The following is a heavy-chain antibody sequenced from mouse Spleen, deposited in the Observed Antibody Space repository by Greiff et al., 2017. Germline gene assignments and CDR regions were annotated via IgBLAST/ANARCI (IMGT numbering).Heavy chain of an antibody. CDR1: GFTFSDYG. CDR2: ISSGSSTI. CDR3: ASYGNYPAWFAY. D-gene: IGHD2-1*01. V-gene: IGHV5-17*01. J-gene: IGHJ3*01. Sequence: EVMLVESGGGLVKPGGSLKLSCAASGFTFSDYGMHWVRQAPEKGLEWVAYISSGSSTIYYADTVKGRFTISRDNAKNTLFLQMTSLRSEDTAMYYCASYGNYPAWFAYWGQGTLVTVSA.